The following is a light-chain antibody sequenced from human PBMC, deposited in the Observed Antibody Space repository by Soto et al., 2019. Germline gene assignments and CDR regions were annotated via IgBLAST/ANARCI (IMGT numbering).Light chain of an antibody. CDR2: DAS. Sequence: DIKMTQSASTLSASVGDRVTITCRASQSISSWLAWYQQKPGKAPKLLIYDASSLQSGVPSRFSGSGSGTDFTLTISSLQPEDFATYYCQQANSFPWTFGQRTKVDIK. CDR3: QQANSFPWT. J-gene: IGKJ1*01. CDR1: QSISSW. V-gene: IGKV1-12*01.